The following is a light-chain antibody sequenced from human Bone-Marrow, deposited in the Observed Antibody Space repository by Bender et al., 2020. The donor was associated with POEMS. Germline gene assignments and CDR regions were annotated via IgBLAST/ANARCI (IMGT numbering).Light chain of an antibody. Sequence: QSVLTQPPSASATPGQRVTISCSRSASDRGTTPINWYQHLPGTAPKLIIYNSDQRPSGVPDRFSGSKSGTTASLTISGLQAEDEAVYYCCSYRSTIAWVFGGGTKVTVL. V-gene: IGLV1-44*01. CDR2: NSD. CDR1: ASDRGTTP. CDR3: CSYRSTIAWV. J-gene: IGLJ3*02.